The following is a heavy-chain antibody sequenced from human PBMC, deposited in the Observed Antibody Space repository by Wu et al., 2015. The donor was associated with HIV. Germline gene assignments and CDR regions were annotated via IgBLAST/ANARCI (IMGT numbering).Heavy chain of an antibody. J-gene: IGHJ6*03. D-gene: IGHD2-2*01. V-gene: IGHV1-18*04. CDR2: ISAYNGNT. CDR1: GDTFTSYG. CDR3: ARATSDIVVVPAATYYYYMDV. Sequence: QVQLVQSGAEVKKPGASVKVSCKASGDTFTSYGYSWVRQAPGQGLEWMGWISAYNGNTNYAQKLQGRVTMTTDTSTSTAYMELRSLRSDDTAVYYCARATSDIVVVPAATYYYYMDVWGKGTTVTVSS.